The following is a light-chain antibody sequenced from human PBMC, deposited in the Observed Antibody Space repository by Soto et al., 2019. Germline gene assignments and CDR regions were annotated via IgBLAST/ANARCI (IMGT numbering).Light chain of an antibody. J-gene: IGKJ1*01. V-gene: IGKV3-11*01. CDR3: QQRSNWLWT. CDR1: QSVSSY. CDR2: DAS. Sequence: EIVLTRSPATLSLSPGERATLSCRASQSVSSYLAWYQQKPGQAPRLLIYDASNRATGIPARFSGSGSGTDFTLTISSLEPEDFAVYYCQQRSNWLWTFGQGTKV.